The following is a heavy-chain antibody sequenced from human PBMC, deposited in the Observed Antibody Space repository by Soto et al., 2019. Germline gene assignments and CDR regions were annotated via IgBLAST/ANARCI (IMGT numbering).Heavy chain of an antibody. J-gene: IGHJ5*02. D-gene: IGHD6-19*01. V-gene: IGHV1-69*13. CDR3: ARDDVAVAGTGFDP. CDR2: IIPIFGTA. Sequence: SVKVSCKASGGTFSSYAISWVRQAPGQGLEWMGGIIPIFGTANYAQKFQGRVTITADESTSTAYMELSSLRSEDTAVYYCARDDVAVAGTGFDPWGQGTLVTVSS. CDR1: GGTFSSYA.